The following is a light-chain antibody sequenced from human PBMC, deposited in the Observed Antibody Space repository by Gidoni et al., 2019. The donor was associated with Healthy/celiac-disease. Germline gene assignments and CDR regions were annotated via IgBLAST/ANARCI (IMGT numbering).Light chain of an antibody. CDR3: QQYYSTPRT. Sequence: DTLLSQSPDSPALSLGARATINCKSSQSVLYSSNNKNYLAWYQQKPGQPPKLLIYWASTRESGVPDRFSGSGSGTDFTLTISSLQAEDVAVYYCQQYYSTPRTFGEGTKVEIK. CDR1: QSVLYSSNNKNY. V-gene: IGKV4-1*01. J-gene: IGKJ4*01. CDR2: WAS.